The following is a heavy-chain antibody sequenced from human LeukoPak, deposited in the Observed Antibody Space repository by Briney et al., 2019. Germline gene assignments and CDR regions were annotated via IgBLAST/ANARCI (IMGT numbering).Heavy chain of an antibody. D-gene: IGHD3-3*01. CDR3: ARERDFWSESGYFDY. Sequence: SQTLSLTCTVCGGSISSGDYYWSWIRQPPGKGLEWNGYIYYSGSTYYNPSLKTRVTISVDTSKNQFSLKLSSVTAADTAVYYCARERDFWSESGYFDYWGQGTLVTVSS. CDR1: GGSISSGDYY. CDR2: IYYSGST. V-gene: IGHV4-30-4*01. J-gene: IGHJ4*02.